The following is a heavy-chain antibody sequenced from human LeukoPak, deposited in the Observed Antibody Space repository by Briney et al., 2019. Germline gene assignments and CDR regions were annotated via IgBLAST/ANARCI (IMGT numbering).Heavy chain of an antibody. CDR1: GVTFSSYS. D-gene: IGHD2-2*01. J-gene: IGHJ1*01. CDR3: AKNSPKPAGTYFQH. V-gene: IGHV3-23*01. CDR2: ITTSGGT. Sequence: PGGSLRLSCAASGVTFSSYSMNWVRLAPAPGKGLEWVSTITTSGGTYYADSVKGRFTISRDNSKNTLYLQMNSLRAEDTAVYYCAKNSPKPAGTYFQHCGQGTLVTVSS.